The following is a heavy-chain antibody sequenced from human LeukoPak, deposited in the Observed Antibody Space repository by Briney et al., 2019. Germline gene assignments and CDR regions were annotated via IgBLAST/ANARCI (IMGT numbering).Heavy chain of an antibody. CDR1: GGSFSGYY. CDR2: MNHSGST. CDR3: ARRAVRDLGLRYNWFDP. Sequence: PSETLSLTFAVYGGSFSGYYWGWIRQPPGKGLEWIGEMNHSGSTNYNPSLKSRVTISVDTSKNQFSLKLSSVTAADTAVYYCARRAVRDLGLRYNWFDPWGQGTLVTVSS. J-gene: IGHJ5*02. D-gene: IGHD4-11*01. V-gene: IGHV4-34*01.